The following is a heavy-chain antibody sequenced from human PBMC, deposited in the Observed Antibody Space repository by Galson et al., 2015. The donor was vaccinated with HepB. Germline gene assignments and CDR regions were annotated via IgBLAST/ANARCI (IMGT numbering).Heavy chain of an antibody. CDR2: ISYDGTNK. Sequence: SLRLSCATSGFIFSTYTMHWVRQAPGKGLEWVASISYDGTNKNYADSLRGRLTISRDTSKNTPYLQVDSLRAEDTAIYYCATIALSEYNSAWPGDHWGQGTRVSVSS. CDR1: GFIFSTYT. CDR3: ATIALSEYNSAWPGDH. D-gene: IGHD6-19*01. V-gene: IGHV3-30-3*01. J-gene: IGHJ4*02.